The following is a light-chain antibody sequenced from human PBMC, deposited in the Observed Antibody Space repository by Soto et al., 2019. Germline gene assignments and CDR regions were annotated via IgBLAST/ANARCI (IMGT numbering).Light chain of an antibody. V-gene: IGKV3-15*01. CDR2: DAS. CDR1: ESIRNN. CDR3: QQYNKWPPWT. Sequence: EIVLTQSPVTVSVSPGERATLSCRASESIRNNLAWYQQKPGQAPRLLIYDASTRATGIPARFSGSGSETEFTLTISTLQSEDFAVYYCQQYNKWPPWTFGQGTKVDIK. J-gene: IGKJ1*01.